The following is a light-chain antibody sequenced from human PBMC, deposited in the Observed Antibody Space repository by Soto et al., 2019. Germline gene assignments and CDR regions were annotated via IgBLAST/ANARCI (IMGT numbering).Light chain of an antibody. V-gene: IGLV2-14*01. J-gene: IGLJ1*01. CDR1: SSDVGGYNA. CDR3: GSYASGGAYV. Sequence: QSALTQPASVSGSPGQSITISCTGTSSDVGGYNAVSWYQQHTGKAPKLMIYDVSNRPSGASDRFSGSKSGNTASLTISGLQAEDEADYYCGSYASGGAYVFGTGTKVTVL. CDR2: DVS.